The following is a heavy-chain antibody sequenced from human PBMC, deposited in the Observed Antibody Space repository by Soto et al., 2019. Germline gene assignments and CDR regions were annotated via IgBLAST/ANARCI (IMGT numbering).Heavy chain of an antibody. Sequence: ASVKVSCKASGYTFASYGISWVRQAPGQGLEWMGWISAYNGNTNYAQKLQGRVTMTTDTSTSTAYMELRSLRSDDTAVYYCARDLDSSIPWADYYYYGMDVWGQGTTVTVSS. D-gene: IGHD6-13*01. CDR1: GYTFASYG. V-gene: IGHV1-18*01. CDR2: ISAYNGNT. CDR3: ARDLDSSIPWADYYYYGMDV. J-gene: IGHJ6*02.